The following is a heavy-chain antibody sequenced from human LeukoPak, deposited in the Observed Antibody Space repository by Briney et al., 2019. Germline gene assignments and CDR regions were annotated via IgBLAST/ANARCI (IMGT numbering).Heavy chain of an antibody. J-gene: IGHJ4*02. CDR2: IYYSGST. V-gene: IGHV4-31*03. CDR1: GGSISSGGYY. Sequence: SQTLSLTCTVSGGSISSGGYYWSWIRQHPGKGLEWIGYIYYSGSTYYNPSLKSRVTISVDTPKNQFSLKLSSVTAADTAVYYCARRIVDTAMAFFDYWGQGTLVTVSS. CDR3: ARRIVDTAMAFFDY. D-gene: IGHD5-18*01.